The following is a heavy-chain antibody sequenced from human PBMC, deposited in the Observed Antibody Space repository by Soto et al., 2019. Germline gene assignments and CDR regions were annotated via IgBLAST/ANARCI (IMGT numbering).Heavy chain of an antibody. CDR3: AKDIGQLVEVYYYYGMDV. CDR1: GFTFSSYA. CDR2: ISGSGGST. V-gene: IGHV3-23*01. J-gene: IGHJ6*02. Sequence: PGGSLRLSCAASGFTFSSYAMSWVRQAPGKGLEWVSAISGSGGSTYYADSVKGRFTISRDNSKNTLYLQMNSLRAEDTALYYCAKDIGQLVEVYYYYGMDVWGQGTTVTVSS. D-gene: IGHD6-6*01.